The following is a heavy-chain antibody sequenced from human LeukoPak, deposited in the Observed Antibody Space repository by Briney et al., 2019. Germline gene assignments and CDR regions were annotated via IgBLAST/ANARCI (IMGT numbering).Heavy chain of an antibody. CDR3: ARIMDYYGSYAFDI. V-gene: IGHV4-4*07. Sequence: SETLSLTCTVSGGSISSYYWSWIRQPAGKGLEWIGRIYTSGSTNYNPSLKSRVTMSVDTSKNQFSLKLSSVTAADTAVYYCARIMDYYGSYAFDIWGQGTMVTVSS. CDR2: IYTSGST. CDR1: GGSISSYY. J-gene: IGHJ3*02. D-gene: IGHD3-10*01.